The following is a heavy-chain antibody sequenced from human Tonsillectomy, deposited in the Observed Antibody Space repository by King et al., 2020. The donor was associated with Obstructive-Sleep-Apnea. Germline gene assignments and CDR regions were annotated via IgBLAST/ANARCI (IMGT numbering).Heavy chain of an antibody. CDR1: GYTFTNYY. V-gene: IGHV1-2*02. CDR3: ASYGTVGAIGYFDY. CDR2: INPNSVGT. Sequence: QLVQSGAEVKKPGASVKVSCKPSGYTFTNYYMHWVRQAPGQGLEWMGWINPNSVGTNYAQKFQGRVTMTRDTSISTAYMELSRLRSDDMAVYYCASYGTVGAIGYFDYWGQGTLVTVSS. D-gene: IGHD1-26*01. J-gene: IGHJ4*02.